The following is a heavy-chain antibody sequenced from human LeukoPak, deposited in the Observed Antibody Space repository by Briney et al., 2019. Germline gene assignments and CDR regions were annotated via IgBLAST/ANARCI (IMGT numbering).Heavy chain of an antibody. J-gene: IGHJ6*03. V-gene: IGHV3-21*01. CDR1: GFTFSSYS. Sequence: GGSLRLSCGASGFTFSSYSMNWVRQAPGKGLEWVSSISSSSSYIYYADSVKGRFTIPRDNAKNSLYLQMNSLRAEDTALYYCARLYCSSTSCHTLHYYYMDVWGKGTTVTVSS. D-gene: IGHD2-2*02. CDR3: ARLYCSSTSCHTLHYYYMDV. CDR2: ISSSSSYI.